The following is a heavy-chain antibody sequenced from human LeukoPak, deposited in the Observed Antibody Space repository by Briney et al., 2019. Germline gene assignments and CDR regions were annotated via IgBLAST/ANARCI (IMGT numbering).Heavy chain of an antibody. V-gene: IGHV4-39*07. CDR3: ARSSGWKTPFDY. Sequence: SETLSLTCIVSGGSISSSSYYWGWIRQPPGKGLEWIGSIHYSGSTYYNPSLKSRVTISVDTSKNQFSLKLSSVTAADTAVYYCARSSGWKTPFDYWGQGTLVTVSS. CDR1: GGSISSSSYY. D-gene: IGHD6-19*01. CDR2: IHYSGST. J-gene: IGHJ4*02.